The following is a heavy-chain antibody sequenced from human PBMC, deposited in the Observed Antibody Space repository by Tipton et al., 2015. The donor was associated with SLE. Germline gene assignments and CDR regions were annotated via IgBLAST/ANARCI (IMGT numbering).Heavy chain of an antibody. CDR1: GFTFSSYW. CDR2: SDKDGIST. V-gene: IGHV3-74*01. D-gene: IGHD3-16*01. CDR3: ARILVNGGRAFDI. Sequence: SLRLSCAASGFTFSSYWMHWVRQAPGKGLVWVSRSDKDGISTTYADSVKGRFIISRDEAKNILYLQMNSLRVEDTAVYYCARILVNGGRAFDIWGQGTMVTVSA. J-gene: IGHJ3*02.